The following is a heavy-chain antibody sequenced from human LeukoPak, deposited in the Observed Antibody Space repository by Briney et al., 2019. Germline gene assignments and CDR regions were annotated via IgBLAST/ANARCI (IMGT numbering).Heavy chain of an antibody. CDR2: ISSSSTTK. D-gene: IGHD2-15*01. CDR1: GFTFSAYD. V-gene: IGHV3-48*04. CDR3: ARDFVVVVAATPDDY. Sequence: GGSLRLSCAASGFTFSAYDMNWVRQAPGKGLKWLSYISSSSTTKYHADSVKGRFTISRDNAKNSLYLQMNSLRAEDTAVYYCARDFVVVVAATPDDYWGQGTLVTVSS. J-gene: IGHJ4*02.